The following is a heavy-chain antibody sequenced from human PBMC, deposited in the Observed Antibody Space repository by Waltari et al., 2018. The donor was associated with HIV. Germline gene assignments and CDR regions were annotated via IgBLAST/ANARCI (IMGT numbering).Heavy chain of an antibody. J-gene: IGHJ4*02. CDR3: ARVVNTAMVPDY. V-gene: IGHV4-61*02. D-gene: IGHD5-18*01. CDR2: IYTSGGT. Sequence: QVQLQESGPGLVKPSQTLSLTCTVSGASISSGGYYWSWIRQPAGQGLEWIGRIYTSGGTNYTPSLKSRVTISVDTSKNQFSLKLSSVTAADTAVYYCARVVNTAMVPDYWGQGTLVTVSS. CDR1: GASISSGGYY.